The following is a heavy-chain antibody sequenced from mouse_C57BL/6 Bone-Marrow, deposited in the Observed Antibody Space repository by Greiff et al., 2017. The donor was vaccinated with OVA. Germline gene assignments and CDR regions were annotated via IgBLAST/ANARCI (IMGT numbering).Heavy chain of an antibody. J-gene: IGHJ2*01. CDR1: GFTFSSYA. V-gene: IGHV5-4*01. D-gene: IGHD1-1*01. Sequence: EVHLVESGGGLVKPGGSLKLSCAASGFTFSSYAMSWVRQTPEKRLEWVATISDGGSYTYYPDNVKGRFTISRDNAKNNLYLQMSHLKSEDTAMYYCAREAFIPGGYWGQGTTLTVSS. CDR2: ISDGGSYT. CDR3: AREAFIPGGY.